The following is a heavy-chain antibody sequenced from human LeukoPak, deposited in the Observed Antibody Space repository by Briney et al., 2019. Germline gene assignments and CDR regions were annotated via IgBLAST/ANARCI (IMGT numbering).Heavy chain of an antibody. CDR2: INKDGSEK. Sequence: GGSLRLSCAASKFSLSSYWMNWVRQAPGKGLEWVANINKDGSEKYYVDSVKGRFTISRDNAKNSLYLQMNSLRAEDTAVYYCAKDAQRTPSQFDPWGQGTLVTVSS. D-gene: IGHD1-1*01. J-gene: IGHJ5*02. CDR3: AKDAQRTPSQFDP. CDR1: KFSLSSYW. V-gene: IGHV3-7*03.